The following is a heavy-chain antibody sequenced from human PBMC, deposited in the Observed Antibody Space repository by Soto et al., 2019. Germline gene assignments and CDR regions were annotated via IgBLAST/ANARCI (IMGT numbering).Heavy chain of an antibody. CDR3: ARGLGSGDY. J-gene: IGHJ4*02. Sequence: QVQLVQSGAEVKKPGASVKVSCKASGYTLTSFYIHWVRQAPGQGLEWMGIINPNGGSTNYAHNFQGRDHITRDTSTSKVYMDLSSLRSENTAVYYCARGLGSGDYWGQGTLVTVPS. V-gene: IGHV1-46*03. CDR2: INPNGGST. CDR1: GYTLTSFY. D-gene: IGHD6-25*01.